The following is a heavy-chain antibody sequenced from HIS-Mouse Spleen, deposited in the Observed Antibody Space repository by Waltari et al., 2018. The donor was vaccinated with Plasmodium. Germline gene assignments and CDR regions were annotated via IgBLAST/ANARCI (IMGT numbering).Heavy chain of an antibody. CDR2: IYYSGST. CDR3: ARGGVYGDY. CDR1: GGSIRSSRYY. V-gene: IGHV4-39*07. Sequence: QLQLQESGPGLLKPSETLSLTFTVSGGSIRSSRYYWGWIRQPPGKGLEWIGSIYYSGSTYYNPSLKSRVTISVDTSKNQFSLKLSSVTAADTAVYYCARGGVYGDYWGQGTLVTVSS. D-gene: IGHD5-12*01. J-gene: IGHJ4*02.